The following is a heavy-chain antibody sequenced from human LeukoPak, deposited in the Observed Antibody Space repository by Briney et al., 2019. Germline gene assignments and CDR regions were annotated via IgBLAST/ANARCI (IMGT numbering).Heavy chain of an antibody. CDR2: IWYDGSNK. CDR3: AKDTDAYGGDMDV. Sequence: PGGSLRLSCAASGFTFSSYGMHWGRQAPGKGLEGGGVIWYDGSNKYYADSVKGRFTISRDNSKNTLYLQMNSLRAEDTAVYYCAKDTDAYGGDMDVWGKGTTVTVSS. V-gene: IGHV3-33*06. CDR1: GFTFSSYG. D-gene: IGHD3-16*01. J-gene: IGHJ6*03.